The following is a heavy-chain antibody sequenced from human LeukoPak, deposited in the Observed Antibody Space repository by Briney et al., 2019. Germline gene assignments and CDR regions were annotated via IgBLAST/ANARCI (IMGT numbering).Heavy chain of an antibody. CDR1: GGTFSSYA. J-gene: IGHJ6*03. V-gene: IGHV1-69*05. D-gene: IGHD3-3*01. Sequence: SVKVSCKASGGTFSSYAISWVRQAPGQGLEWMGGIIPIFGTANYAQKFQGRVTITTDESTSTAYMELSSLRSEDTAVYYCARGGYDFWSGYYDPHYYYYYMDVWGKGTTVTVSS. CDR3: ARGGYDFWSGYYDPHYYYYYMDV. CDR2: IIPIFGTA.